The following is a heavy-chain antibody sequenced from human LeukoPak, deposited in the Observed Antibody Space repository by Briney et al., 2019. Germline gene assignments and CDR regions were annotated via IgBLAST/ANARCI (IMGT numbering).Heavy chain of an antibody. CDR3: SRESGPFSPFGH. V-gene: IGHV4-4*02. D-gene: IGHD1-26*01. J-gene: IGHJ4*02. CDR1: GGSITTTNY. Sequence: PSETLPLTCGVSGGSITTTNYWCWVRQPPGQGLEWIGEISLSGHTNYNPSLRSRVTMSLDESQNHLSLILASVTAADTAIYYCSRESGPFSPFGHWGQGTLVTVTS. CDR2: ISLSGHT.